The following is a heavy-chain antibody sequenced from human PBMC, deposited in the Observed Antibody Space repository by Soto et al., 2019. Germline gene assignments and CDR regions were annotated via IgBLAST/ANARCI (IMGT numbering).Heavy chain of an antibody. CDR1: GGSFSGCY. J-gene: IGHJ6*02. CDR3: ARHRRGVVVVAGYYYYYYGMDV. CDR2: INHSGST. D-gene: IGHD2-15*01. V-gene: IGHV4-34*01. Sequence: SETLSLTCAVYGGSFSGCYWSWIRQPPGKGLEWIGEINHSGSTNYNPSLKSRVTISVDTSKNQFSLKLSSVTAADTAVYYCARHRRGVVVVAGYYYYYYGMDVWGQGTTVTVSS.